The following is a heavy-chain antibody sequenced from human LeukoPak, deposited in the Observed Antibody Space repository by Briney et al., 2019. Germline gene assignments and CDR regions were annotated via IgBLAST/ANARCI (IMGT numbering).Heavy chain of an antibody. V-gene: IGHV3-21*01. CDR1: GFTVSSNY. CDR3: ARAGAGDSGYASRGPSDFYYYYGMDV. Sequence: GGSLRLSCAASGFTVSSNYMSWVRQAPGKGLEWVSSISSSSSYIYYADSVKGRFTISRDNAKNSLYLQMNSLRAEDTAVYYCARAGAGDSGYASRGPSDFYYYYGMDVWGQGTTVTVSS. D-gene: IGHD5-12*01. J-gene: IGHJ6*02. CDR2: ISSSSSYI.